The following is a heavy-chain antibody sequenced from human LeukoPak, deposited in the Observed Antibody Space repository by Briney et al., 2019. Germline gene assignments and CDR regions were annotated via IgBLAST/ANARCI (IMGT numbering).Heavy chain of an antibody. J-gene: IGHJ4*02. V-gene: IGHV4-39*07. Sequence: SETLSLTCTVSGGSISSSSYYWGWIRQPPGKGLEWIGSIYYSGSTYYNPSLKSRVTISVDTSKNQFSLKLSSVTAADTAVYYCARGPLPMRVAAARGFDYWGQGTLVTVSS. CDR3: ARGPLPMRVAAARGFDY. CDR1: GGSISSSSYY. CDR2: IYYSGST. D-gene: IGHD2-15*01.